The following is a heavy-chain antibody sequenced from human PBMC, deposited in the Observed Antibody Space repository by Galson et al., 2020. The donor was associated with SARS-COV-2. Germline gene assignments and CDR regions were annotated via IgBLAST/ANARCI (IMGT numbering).Heavy chain of an antibody. J-gene: IGHJ6*03. V-gene: IGHV1-2*04. CDR2: INPNSGGT. D-gene: IGHD2-2*01. Sequence: ASVKVSCKASGYTFTGYYMHWVRQAPGQGLEWMGWINPNSGGTNYAQKFQGWVTMTRDTSISTAYMELSRLRSDDTAVYYCARESSSMDGDYYYYMDVWGKGTTVTVSS. CDR3: ARESSSMDGDYYYYMDV. CDR1: GYTFTGYY.